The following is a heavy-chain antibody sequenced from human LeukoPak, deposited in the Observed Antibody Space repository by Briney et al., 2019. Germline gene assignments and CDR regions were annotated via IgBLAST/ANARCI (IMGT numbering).Heavy chain of an antibody. D-gene: IGHD1-26*01. Sequence: ASVKVSCKASGYTFTSYGISWVRQAPGQGLEWMGWISAYNGNTNYAQKLQGRVTMTTDTSTSTAYMELRSLRSDDTAVYYCARERSGSGSFFNWFDPWGQGTLVTVSS. J-gene: IGHJ5*02. CDR3: ARERSGSGSFFNWFDP. CDR2: ISAYNGNT. V-gene: IGHV1-18*01. CDR1: GYTFTSYG.